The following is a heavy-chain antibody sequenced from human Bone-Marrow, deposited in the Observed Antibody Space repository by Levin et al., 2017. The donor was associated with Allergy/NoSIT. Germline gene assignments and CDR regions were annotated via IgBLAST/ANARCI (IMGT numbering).Heavy chain of an antibody. J-gene: IGHJ4*02. CDR1: GYTFSDYG. CDR3: ARYISSSSSDDH. V-gene: IGHV1-18*01. Sequence: GESLKISCWASGYTFSDYGITWVRQAPGQGLEWMGWISGNNGNTHYLESLQGRVTLTRDTTTSRAYMELRNLRSDDTAVYSCARYISSSSSDDHWGQGTLVTVSS. D-gene: IGHD6-6*01. CDR2: ISGNNGNT.